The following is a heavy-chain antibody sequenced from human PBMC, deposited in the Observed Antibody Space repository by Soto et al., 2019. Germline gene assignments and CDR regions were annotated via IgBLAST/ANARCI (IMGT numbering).Heavy chain of an antibody. CDR1: GFTFNNYA. CDR3: ARTDKFNSQSSGWANRFDY. V-gene: IGHV3-23*01. CDR2: LTSGGTT. J-gene: IGHJ4*02. D-gene: IGHD6-19*01. Sequence: EVQLLESGGGLVHPGESLTLFCAASGFTFNNYAMTWVRQAPGKGLEWVSTLTSGGTTYYGDTVKGRFTISRDNSKSTVYLQMNSLRAEDTAVYYCARTDKFNSQSSGWANRFDYGGQGTLVSVSS.